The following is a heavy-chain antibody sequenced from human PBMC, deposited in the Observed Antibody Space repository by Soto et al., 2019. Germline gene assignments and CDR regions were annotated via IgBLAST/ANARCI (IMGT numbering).Heavy chain of an antibody. Sequence: QVQLVQSGAEVKKPGSSVRVSCKTSGGILSSYVISWVRQAPGQGLEWMGGIILISGTANYAQNFQGRVTITADESTSTVYMELSSLKSDDMAVYYCARDGFSGSYYPDWGQGTLVTVSS. J-gene: IGHJ4*02. CDR3: ARDGFSGSYYPD. CDR1: GGILSSYV. V-gene: IGHV1-69*01. D-gene: IGHD1-26*01. CDR2: IILISGTA.